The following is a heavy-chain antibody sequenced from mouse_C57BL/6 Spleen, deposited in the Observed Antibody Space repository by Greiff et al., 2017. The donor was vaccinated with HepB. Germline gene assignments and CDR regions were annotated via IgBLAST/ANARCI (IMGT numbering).Heavy chain of an antibody. D-gene: IGHD2-1*01. V-gene: IGHV1-50*01. CDR1: GYTFTSYW. J-gene: IGHJ3*01. Sequence: QVQLKQPGAELVKPGASVKLSCKASGYTFTSYWMQWVKQRPGQGLEWIGEIDPSDSYTNYNQKFKGKATLTVDTSSSTAYMQLSSLTSEDSAVYYCARFYYGNPAWFAYWGQGTLVTVSA. CDR2: IDPSDSYT. CDR3: ARFYYGNPAWFAY.